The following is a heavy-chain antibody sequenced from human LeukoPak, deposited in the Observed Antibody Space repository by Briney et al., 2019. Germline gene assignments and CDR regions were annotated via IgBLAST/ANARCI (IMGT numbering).Heavy chain of an antibody. CDR1: GFTFSSYE. V-gene: IGHV3-48*03. CDR2: ISSSGNAI. CDR3: AKDEDFDY. J-gene: IGHJ4*02. Sequence: GGSLRLSCAASGFTFSSYEMNWVRQAPGKGLEWVSYISSSGNAIYYADSVKGRFTISRDNAKNSLYLQMNSLRAEDTAVYYCAKDEDFDYWGQGTLVTVSS.